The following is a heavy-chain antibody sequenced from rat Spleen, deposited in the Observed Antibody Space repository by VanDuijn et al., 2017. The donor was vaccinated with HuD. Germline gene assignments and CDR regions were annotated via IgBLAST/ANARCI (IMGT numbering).Heavy chain of an antibody. Sequence: EVQLVESGGGLVRPGRSMKLSCAASGFTFSDYYMAWVRQAPKKGLEWVASISYEGSSTYYGDSVKGRFTVSRDNAKNTLYLQMSSLRSEDTATYYCTRMRHYFDYWGQGVMVTVSS. V-gene: IGHV5-22*01. CDR1: GFTFSDYY. CDR2: ISYEGSST. J-gene: IGHJ2*01. CDR3: TRMRHYFDY.